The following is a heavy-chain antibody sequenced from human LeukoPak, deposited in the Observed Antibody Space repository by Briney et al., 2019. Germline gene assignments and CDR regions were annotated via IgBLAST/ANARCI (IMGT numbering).Heavy chain of an antibody. CDR3: ARVSREVVVPAAYFDY. V-gene: IGHV4-59*08. CDR2: IYYSGST. CDR1: GGSISSYY. J-gene: IGHJ4*02. D-gene: IGHD2-2*01. Sequence: SETLSLTCTVSGGSISSYYWSWIRQPPGKGLEWIGHIYYSGSTNYSPSLKSRVTISVDTSMNQFSLMLSSVTAADTAVYYCARVSREVVVPAAYFDYWGQGTLVTVSS.